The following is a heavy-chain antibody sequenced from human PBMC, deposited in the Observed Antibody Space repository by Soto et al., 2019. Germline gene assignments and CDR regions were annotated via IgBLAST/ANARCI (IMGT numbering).Heavy chain of an antibody. CDR1: GGTFSSYS. V-gene: IGHV1-69*01. CDR2: IIPIFGTA. CDR3: ARDGGRHAGGIDY. Sequence: QVQLVQSGAEVKKPGSSVKVSCKASGGTFSSYSINWVRQAPGQGLEWMGEIIPIFGTANYAQKFQGRVTITADESTSAAYMELSSLRSEDTAVYYCARDGGRHAGGIDYWGQGTLVTVSS. J-gene: IGHJ4*02. D-gene: IGHD1-26*01.